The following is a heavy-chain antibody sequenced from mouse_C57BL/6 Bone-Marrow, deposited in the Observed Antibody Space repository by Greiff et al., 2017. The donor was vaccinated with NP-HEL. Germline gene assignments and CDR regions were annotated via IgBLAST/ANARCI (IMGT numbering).Heavy chain of an antibody. CDR3: ARLNCYSWFAY. D-gene: IGHD1-1*01. CDR1: GFTFTDYY. Sequence: EVHLVESGGGLVQPGGSLSLSCAASGFTFTDYYMSWVRQPPGKALEWLGFIRNKANGYTTEYSASVKGRFTISRDNSQSILYLQMNALRAEDSATYYCARLNCYSWFAYWGQGTLVTVSA. J-gene: IGHJ3*01. V-gene: IGHV7-3*01. CDR2: IRNKANGYTT.